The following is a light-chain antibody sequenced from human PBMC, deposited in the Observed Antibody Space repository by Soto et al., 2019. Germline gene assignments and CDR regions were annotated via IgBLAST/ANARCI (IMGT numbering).Light chain of an antibody. V-gene: IGKV1-39*01. Sequence: IQMTQSPSSLSSSLGYIFTITFLASQSISSYLNWYQQKPGKAPKLLIYAASSLQSGVPSRFSGSGSGTDFTLTISSLQPEDFATYYCQQSYSTFYTLGQGTRLAVK. CDR1: QSISSY. CDR3: QQSYSTFYT. J-gene: IGKJ5*01. CDR2: AAS.